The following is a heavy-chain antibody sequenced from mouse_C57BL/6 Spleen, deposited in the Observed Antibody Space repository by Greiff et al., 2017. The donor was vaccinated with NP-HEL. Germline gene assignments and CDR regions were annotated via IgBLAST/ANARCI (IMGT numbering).Heavy chain of an antibody. Sequence: QVQLKQPGAELVKPGASVKLSCKASGYTFTSYWMHWVKQRPGQGLEWIGMIHPNSGSTNYNEKFKSKATLTVDKSSSTAYMQLSSLTSEDSAVYYCARGAYLLLRPDYWGQGTTLTVSS. V-gene: IGHV1-64*01. CDR3: ARGAYLLLRPDY. CDR1: GYTFTSYW. D-gene: IGHD1-1*01. CDR2: IHPNSGST. J-gene: IGHJ2*01.